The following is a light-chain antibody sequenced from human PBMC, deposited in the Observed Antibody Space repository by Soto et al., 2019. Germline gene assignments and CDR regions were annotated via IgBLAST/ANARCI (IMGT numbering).Light chain of an antibody. J-gene: IGLJ3*02. CDR2: EGS. CDR1: SSDVGSYNL. V-gene: IGLV2-23*01. Sequence: QSVLTQSASVSGSPGQSITVSCTGTSSDVGSYNLVSWYQQHPGKAPKLMIHEGSKRPSGVSNRFSGSKSGNTASLTISGLQAEDEAYYYCCSYAGSSIWVFGGGTKLTVL. CDR3: CSYAGSSIWV.